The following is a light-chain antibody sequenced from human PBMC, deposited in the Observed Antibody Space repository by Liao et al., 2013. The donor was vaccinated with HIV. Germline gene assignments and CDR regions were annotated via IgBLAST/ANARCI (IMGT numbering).Light chain of an antibody. CDR2: QDS. Sequence: SYELTQPPSVSVSPGQTASITCSGHTLGDKHVSWYQQRPGQSPVLVIYQDSKRPSGIPGRFSGSSSGNTGTLTISGTQPMDEGDYYCQAWDTDTVLFGGGTKLTVL. J-gene: IGLJ2*01. CDR1: TLGDKH. CDR3: QAWDTDTVL. V-gene: IGLV3-1*01.